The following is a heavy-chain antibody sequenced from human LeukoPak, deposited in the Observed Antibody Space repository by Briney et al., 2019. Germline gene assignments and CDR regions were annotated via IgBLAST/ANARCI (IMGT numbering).Heavy chain of an antibody. CDR3: ARITSSGSHDY. J-gene: IGHJ4*02. Sequence: SQTLSLTCAISGDSVSSDSAAWNWIRQSTSGGLEWLGRTQYRSRWYNDYAISVKSRIIITPDTSKNQFSLQLKSVTPDDTAVYYCARITSSGSHDYWGQGTLVTVSS. CDR2: TQYRSRWYN. CDR1: GDSVSSDSAA. D-gene: IGHD3-10*01. V-gene: IGHV6-1*01.